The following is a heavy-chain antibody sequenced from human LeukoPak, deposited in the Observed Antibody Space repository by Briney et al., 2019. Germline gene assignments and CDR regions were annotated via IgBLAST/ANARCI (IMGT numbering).Heavy chain of an antibody. Sequence: GGSLRLSCAASGFTFSSYSMNWVRQAPGKGLEWVSSISSSSSYMYYADSMKGRFTISRDNARNSLYLQMNSLRAEDTAVYYCARVHSGDAHDYWGQGTLVTVSS. J-gene: IGHJ4*02. CDR2: ISSSSSYM. V-gene: IGHV3-21*01. CDR3: ARVHSGDAHDY. D-gene: IGHD7-27*01. CDR1: GFTFSSYS.